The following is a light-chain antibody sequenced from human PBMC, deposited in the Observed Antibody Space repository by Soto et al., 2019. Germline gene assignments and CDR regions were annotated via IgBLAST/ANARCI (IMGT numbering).Light chain of an antibody. CDR1: QNVGRNY. CDR3: QQYASSPLT. CDR2: GAS. J-gene: IGKJ4*01. Sequence: ETVLTQSPGTLSLSPGERATFSCRASQNVGRNYVVWYQQKPGQAPRVLIYGASSRATGIPARFSGSGSGTDFTLTISRLEPEDFAVYYCQQYASSPLTFGGGTKVEVK. V-gene: IGKV3-20*01.